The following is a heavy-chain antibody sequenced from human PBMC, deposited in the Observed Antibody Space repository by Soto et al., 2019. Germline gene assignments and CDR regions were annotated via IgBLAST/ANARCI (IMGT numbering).Heavy chain of an antibody. Sequence: PGGSLRLSCAASGFTFSAYSMNWVRQAPGKGLERFSYISSRTNTIYYADSVQGRFTISRDDAKNSLYLQMDSLRAEDTAVYYCARDRRIAAAADFYFDSWGQGTLVTVSS. CDR2: ISSRTNTI. CDR3: ARDRRIAAAADFYFDS. J-gene: IGHJ4*02. CDR1: GFTFSAYS. D-gene: IGHD6-13*01. V-gene: IGHV3-48*01.